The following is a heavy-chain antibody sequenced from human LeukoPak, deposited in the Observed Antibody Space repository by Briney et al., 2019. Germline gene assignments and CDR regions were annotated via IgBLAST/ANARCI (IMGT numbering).Heavy chain of an antibody. D-gene: IGHD6-19*01. CDR1: GYTFTSYG. CDR2: INAGNGNT. V-gene: IGHV1-3*01. J-gene: IGHJ4*02. CDR3: AREESLGAVADLYYFDY. Sequence: GASVKVSCKASGYTFTSYGISWVRQAPGQRLGWMGWINAGNGNTKYSQKFQGRVTITRDTSASTAYMELSSLRSEDTAVYYCAREESLGAVADLYYFDYWGQGTLVTVSS.